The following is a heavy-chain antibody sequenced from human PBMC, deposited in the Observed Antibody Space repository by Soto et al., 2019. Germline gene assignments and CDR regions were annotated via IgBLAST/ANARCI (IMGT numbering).Heavy chain of an antibody. CDR3: AKGPDYYDSSGYFWYFDL. J-gene: IGHJ2*01. CDR2: ISYDGSNK. D-gene: IGHD3-22*01. Sequence: SLRLSCAASGFTFSSYGMHWVRQAPGKGLEWVAVISYDGSNKYYADSVKGRFTISRDNSKNTLYLQMNSLRAEDTAVYYCAKGPDYYDSSGYFWYFDLWGRGTLVTVSS. V-gene: IGHV3-30*18. CDR1: GFTFSSYG.